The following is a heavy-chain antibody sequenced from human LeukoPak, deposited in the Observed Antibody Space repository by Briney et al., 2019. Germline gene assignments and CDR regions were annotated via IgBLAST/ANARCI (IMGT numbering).Heavy chain of an antibody. Sequence: ASVKVSCKASGYSLTNYYIHWVRQAPGQGLEWMGWINPDHRGTNYAQKFQGRVTMTRDTSITTAYMELRSLRSDDTAVYYCARRKKEYSGYDWVIDYWGQGTLVTVSS. D-gene: IGHD5-12*01. V-gene: IGHV1-2*02. CDR3: ARRKKEYSGYDWVIDY. CDR2: INPDHRGT. J-gene: IGHJ4*02. CDR1: GYSLTNYY.